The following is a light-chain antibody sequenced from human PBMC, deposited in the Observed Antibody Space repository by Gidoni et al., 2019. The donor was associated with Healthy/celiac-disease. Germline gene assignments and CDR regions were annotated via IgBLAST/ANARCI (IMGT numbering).Light chain of an antibody. CDR1: QSLQDSGGKNY. CDR2: LTS. J-gene: IGKJ5*01. CDR3: MQGLQNPA. V-gene: IGKV2-28*01. Sequence: DLAVIQSPFSLTVTPGEPASISCQSSQSLQDSGGKNYLDWYLQKPGQSPQLLIYLTSTRASGVPDRFSGSGSGRDFTLRISRVEAEDVGVYYCMQGLQNPAFXXXTRLEIK.